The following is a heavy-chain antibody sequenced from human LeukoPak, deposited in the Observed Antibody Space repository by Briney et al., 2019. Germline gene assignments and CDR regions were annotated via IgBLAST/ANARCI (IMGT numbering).Heavy chain of an antibody. CDR2: ISFGSTYI. V-gene: IGHV3-21*01. J-gene: IGHJ4*02. D-gene: IGHD3-16*01. Sequence: GGSLRLSCAAPGFSFNIYSMNWGRQAPGRGLEWVSSISFGSTYISYADSVKGRFTISRDDAKKSLYLQMNGLRAEDTALYYCASGIFYASVQTWSPVWGQGTLVTVSS. CDR3: ASGIFYASVQTWSPV. CDR1: GFSFNIYS.